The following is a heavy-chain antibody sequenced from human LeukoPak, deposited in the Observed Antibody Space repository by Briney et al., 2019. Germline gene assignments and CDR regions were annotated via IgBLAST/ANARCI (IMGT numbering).Heavy chain of an antibody. J-gene: IGHJ5*02. CDR2: IYTSGST. D-gene: IGHD2-8*01. CDR3: ARGYALDP. Sequence: SETLSLTCTVSGGSISSHHWSWIRQPAGKGLEWIGRIYTSGSTNYNPSLKSRVTLSIDTSKSQFSLKLRSVTAADTAVYYCARGYALDPWGQETLVTVSS. V-gene: IGHV4-4*07. CDR1: GGSISSHH.